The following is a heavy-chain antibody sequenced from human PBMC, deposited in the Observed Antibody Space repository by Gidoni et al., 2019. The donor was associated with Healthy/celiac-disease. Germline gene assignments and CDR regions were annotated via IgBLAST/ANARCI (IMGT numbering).Heavy chain of an antibody. J-gene: IGHJ4*02. CDR1: GFTFSSYA. CDR3: AKDGAQLSGILLWFGWTDY. V-gene: IGHV3-23*01. Sequence: EVQLLESGGGLVKPGGSLRLSCAASGFTFSSYAMSWVRQAPGTGLEWVSAISGSGGSTYYADSVKGRFTISRDNSKNTLYLQMNSLRAEDTAVYYCAKDGAQLSGILLWFGWTDYWGQGTLVTVSS. D-gene: IGHD3-10*01. CDR2: ISGSGGST.